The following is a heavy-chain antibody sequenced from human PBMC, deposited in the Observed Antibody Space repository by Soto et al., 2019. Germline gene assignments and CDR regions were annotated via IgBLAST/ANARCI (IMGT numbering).Heavy chain of an antibody. V-gene: IGHV1-18*01. Sequence: QVQLVQSGAEVKKPGASVKVCCKASGYTFTSYGFSWVRQAPGQGLEWMGWINAYSTYTDYAQNLQGRVTMTTDRSTSTAYMELRSLRSDDTAVYYCARDDSSGPGRFDPWGQGTLVTVSS. CDR1: GYTFTSYG. J-gene: IGHJ5*02. CDR2: INAYSTYT. CDR3: ARDDSSGPGRFDP. D-gene: IGHD3-22*01.